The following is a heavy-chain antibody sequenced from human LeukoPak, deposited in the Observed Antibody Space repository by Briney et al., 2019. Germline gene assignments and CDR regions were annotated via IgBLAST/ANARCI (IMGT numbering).Heavy chain of an antibody. CDR1: GFTFSSYW. CDR3: ARDGRWGDY. Sequence: GGSLRLSCAASGFTFSSYWMSWVPQAPGRGREWVANIKQVGSEKYYVDSVKGRFTISRDNAKNSLYLQMNSLRAEDTAVYYCARDGRWGDYWGQGTLVTVSS. V-gene: IGHV3-7*05. J-gene: IGHJ4*02. CDR2: IKQVGSEK. D-gene: IGHD2-15*01.